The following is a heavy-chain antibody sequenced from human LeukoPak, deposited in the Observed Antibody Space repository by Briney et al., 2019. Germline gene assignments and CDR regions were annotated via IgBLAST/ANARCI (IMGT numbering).Heavy chain of an antibody. CDR2: IHTSGST. CDR3: SRGNNYVDFDY. Sequence: SETLSLTCAVYGGSFSGYYWSWIRQPAGKGLQWIGRIHTSGSTEYNPSLKSRVTISVDTSKNQLSLKLSSVTAADTAVYYCSRGNNYVDFDYWGQGTLVTVSS. D-gene: IGHD4-11*01. V-gene: IGHV4-59*10. J-gene: IGHJ4*02. CDR1: GGSFSGYY.